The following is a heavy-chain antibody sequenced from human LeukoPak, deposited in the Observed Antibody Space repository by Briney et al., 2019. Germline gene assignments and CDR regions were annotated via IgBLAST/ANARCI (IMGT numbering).Heavy chain of an antibody. D-gene: IGHD1-26*01. J-gene: IGHJ4*02. Sequence: PGGSLRLSCAASGFTFSTYWMSWVRQAAGKGLEWVANIKQDGSEKYYVDSVKGRFTISRDNAKNSPYLQMNSLRAEDTAVYYCAREYSGSYFDYWGQGILVTVSS. V-gene: IGHV3-7*01. CDR3: AREYSGSYFDY. CDR2: IKQDGSEK. CDR1: GFTFSTYW.